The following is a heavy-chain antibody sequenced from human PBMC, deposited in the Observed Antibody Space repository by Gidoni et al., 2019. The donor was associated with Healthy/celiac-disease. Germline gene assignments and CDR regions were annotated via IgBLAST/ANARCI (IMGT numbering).Heavy chain of an antibody. CDR2: ISGSGGST. CDR1: GFTFSSYA. Sequence: EVQLLESGGGLVQPGGSLRLSCAASGFTFSSYAMSWVRQAPGKGLEWVSAISGSGGSTYYADSVKGRFTISRDNSKNTLYLQMNSLRAEDTAVYYCAKDGETSGWYGYYFDYWGQGTLVTVSS. V-gene: IGHV3-23*01. D-gene: IGHD6-19*01. J-gene: IGHJ4*02. CDR3: AKDGETSGWYGYYFDY.